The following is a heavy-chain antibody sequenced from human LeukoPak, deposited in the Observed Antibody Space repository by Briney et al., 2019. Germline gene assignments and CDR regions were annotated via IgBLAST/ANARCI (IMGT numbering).Heavy chain of an antibody. CDR1: GYTFTSYD. CDR3: ARGKRSGFLNWFDP. V-gene: IGHV1-8*01. Sequence: ASVKVSCKASGYTFTSYDINWVRQATGQGLEWMGWMNPNSGNTGYAQKFQGRVTMTRNTSISAAYMELSSLRSEDTAVYYCARGKRSGFLNWFDPWGQGTLVTVSS. J-gene: IGHJ5*02. CDR2: MNPNSGNT. D-gene: IGHD3-10*01.